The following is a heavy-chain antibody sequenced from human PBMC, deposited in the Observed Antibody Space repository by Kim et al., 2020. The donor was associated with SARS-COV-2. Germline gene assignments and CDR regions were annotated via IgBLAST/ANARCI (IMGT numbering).Heavy chain of an antibody. CDR2: ISAYNGNT. V-gene: IGHV1-18*01. CDR1: GYTFTSYG. CDR3: ARDTRWGYGSGSYYNEAYYYYYMDV. D-gene: IGHD3-10*01. Sequence: ASVKVSCKASGYTFTSYGISWVRQAPGQGLEWMGWISAYNGNTNYAQKLQGRVTMTTDTSTSTAYMELRSLRSDDTAVYYCARDTRWGYGSGSYYNEAYYYYYMDVWGKGTTVTVSS. J-gene: IGHJ6*03.